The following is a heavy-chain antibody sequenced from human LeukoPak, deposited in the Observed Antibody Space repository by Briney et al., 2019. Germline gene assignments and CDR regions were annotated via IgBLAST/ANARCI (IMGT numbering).Heavy chain of an antibody. J-gene: IGHJ4*02. CDR3: ASGYSSRHFDY. D-gene: IGHD6-13*01. CDR1: GGSFSGYY. V-gene: IGHV4-59*08. CDR2: IYYSGST. Sequence: PSETLSLTCAVYGGSFSGYYWSWIRQPPGKGLEWIGYIYYSGSTNYNPSLKSRVTISVDTSKNQFSLKLSSVTAADTAVYYCASGYSSRHFDYWGQGTLVTVSS.